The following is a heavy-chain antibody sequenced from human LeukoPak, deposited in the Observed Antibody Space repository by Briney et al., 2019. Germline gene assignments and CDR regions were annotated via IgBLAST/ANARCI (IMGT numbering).Heavy chain of an antibody. CDR2: IYYSGST. J-gene: IGHJ2*01. CDR1: GGSISSYY. CDR3: ARDVQGIAAAGTDWYFDL. D-gene: IGHD6-13*01. Sequence: KSSETLSLTCTVSGGSISSYYWSWIRQPPGKGLEWIGYIYYSGSTNYNPSLKSRVTISVDTSKNQFSLKLSSVTAADTAVYYCARDVQGIAAAGTDWYFDLWGRGTLVTVSS. V-gene: IGHV4-59*01.